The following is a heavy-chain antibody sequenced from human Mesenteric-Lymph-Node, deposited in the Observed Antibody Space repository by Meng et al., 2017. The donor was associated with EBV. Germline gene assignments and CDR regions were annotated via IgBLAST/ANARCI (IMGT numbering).Heavy chain of an antibody. CDR2: ISSSGLAS. D-gene: IGHD1-26*01. Sequence: QVQLGESGGGLVKPGGPLKLSGAASGFSFSDHYMSWIRQAPGKGLEWVSYISSSGLASRYADSVKGRFTISRDNAKDSLHLQMDSLRVEDTAVYWCASFEERDFWGQGTLVTVSS. CDR3: ASFEERDF. V-gene: IGHV3-11*01. CDR1: GFSFSDHY. J-gene: IGHJ4*02.